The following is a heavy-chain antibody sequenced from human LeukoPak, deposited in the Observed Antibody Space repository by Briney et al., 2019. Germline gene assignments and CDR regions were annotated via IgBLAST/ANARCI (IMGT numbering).Heavy chain of an antibody. J-gene: IGHJ3*02. CDR1: GYTFTSYA. CDR2: INAGNGNT. Sequence: GASVKVSCKASGYTFTSYAMHWVRQAPGQRLEWMGWINAGNGNTKYSQKFQGRVTITRDTSASTAYMELSSLRSEDTAVYYCASSYYYDSSGYSHHAFDIWGQGTMVTVSS. V-gene: IGHV1-3*01. D-gene: IGHD3-22*01. CDR3: ASSYYYDSSGYSHHAFDI.